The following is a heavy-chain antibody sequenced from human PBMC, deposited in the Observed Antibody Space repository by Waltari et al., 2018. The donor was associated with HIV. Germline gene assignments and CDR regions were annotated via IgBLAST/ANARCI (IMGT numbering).Heavy chain of an antibody. J-gene: IGHJ3*02. CDR2: ISVNNENT. CDR1: GYSFPRYA. Sequence: VQLVRSGAEVNKPVPPLKVSCKAYGYSFPRYAMRWVRQAPGQGVDRIGWISVNNENTKYAQNTQDRLDMTTDSATSAAYMELRSPRSDDSAMYYCARAPMTTVTSRGFDIWGQGTMFIFSS. V-gene: IGHV1-18*01. D-gene: IGHD4-17*01. CDR3: ARAPMTTVTSRGFDI.